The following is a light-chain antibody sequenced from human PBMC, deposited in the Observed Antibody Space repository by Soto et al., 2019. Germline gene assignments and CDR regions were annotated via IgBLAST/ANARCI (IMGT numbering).Light chain of an antibody. CDR1: QIVLYSSNNKNY. Sequence: DLVMTQSPDSLAVPLVESSTINCRSSQIVLYSSNNKNYLAWYQQKPGQPPKLLIYWASTRESGVPDRFSGSGSGTDFTLTISSLQAEDVAVYYCQQYYSTPFTFGPGTKVDIK. CDR3: QQYYSTPFT. J-gene: IGKJ3*01. V-gene: IGKV4-1*01. CDR2: WAS.